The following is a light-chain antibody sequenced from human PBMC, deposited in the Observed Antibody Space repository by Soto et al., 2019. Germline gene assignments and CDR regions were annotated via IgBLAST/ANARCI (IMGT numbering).Light chain of an antibody. Sequence: QSVLTQPASVSGSPGQSITISCTGTSSDVGGYNYVSWYQHQPGKAPKHIIYEVSHRPSGASNHFSGYKSGNTASLTISGLQAEDEADYYCSSYTSTIAPCVFGTGTKVTVL. CDR2: EVS. CDR3: SSYTSTIAPCV. V-gene: IGLV2-14*01. J-gene: IGLJ1*01. CDR1: SSDVGGYNY.